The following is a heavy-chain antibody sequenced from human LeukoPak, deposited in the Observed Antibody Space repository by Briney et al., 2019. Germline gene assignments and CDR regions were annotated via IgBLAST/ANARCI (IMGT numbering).Heavy chain of an antibody. Sequence: SVKVSCKASGGTFSSYAISWVRQAPGQGLEWMGRIIPIFGIANYAQKFQGRVTITADKSTSTAYMELSSLRSEDTAVYYCARPTPDMVGATNAFDIWGQGTMVTVSS. V-gene: IGHV1-69*04. CDR1: GGTFSSYA. CDR3: ARPTPDMVGATNAFDI. J-gene: IGHJ3*02. CDR2: IIPIFGIA. D-gene: IGHD1-26*01.